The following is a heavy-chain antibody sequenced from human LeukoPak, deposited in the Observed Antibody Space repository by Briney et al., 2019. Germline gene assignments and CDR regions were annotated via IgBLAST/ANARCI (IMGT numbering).Heavy chain of an antibody. V-gene: IGHV1-2*02. J-gene: IGHJ5*02. CDR1: GYTFIAYH. Sequence: GASVKVSCKASGYTFIAYHMHWVRQAPGQVLEWMGWINPKSGGTNYVQKFQGRVTMTRDTSISTAYMELSGLRSDDTAVYYCARDVPFLYYYDSRGLDHWGQGTLVTVSS. CDR2: INPKSGGT. CDR3: ARDVPFLYYYDSRGLDH. D-gene: IGHD3-22*01.